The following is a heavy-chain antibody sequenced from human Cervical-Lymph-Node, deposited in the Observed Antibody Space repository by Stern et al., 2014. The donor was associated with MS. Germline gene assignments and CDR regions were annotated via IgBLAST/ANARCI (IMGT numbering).Heavy chain of an antibody. Sequence: QLQLQESGPGLVKPSETLSLTCAVSGDSISSYTHYWAWIRQPPGKGLEWIGSVSYSGATYYNPTLKVPVPISVDKSKNHFSLGLNSVTAADTAVYYCAKHACTGAACPFDLWGQGTLVTVSS. CDR3: AKHACTGAACPFDL. CDR2: VSYSGAT. CDR1: GDSISSYTHY. D-gene: IGHD2-8*02. V-gene: IGHV4-39*01. J-gene: IGHJ4*02.